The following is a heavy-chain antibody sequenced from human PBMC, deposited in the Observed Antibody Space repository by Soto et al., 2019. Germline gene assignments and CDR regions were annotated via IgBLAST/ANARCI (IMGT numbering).Heavy chain of an antibody. V-gene: IGHV4-39*01. CDR1: GGSISSSSYY. Sequence: QLQLQESGPGLVKPSETLSLTCTVSGGSISSSSYYWGWIRQPPGKGLEWIGSIYYSGSTYYNPSLKSRVTISVDTSKNQFSLKLSSVTAADTAVYYCARLGSWSSSWYPRDYYYGMDVWGQGTTVTVSS. CDR2: IYYSGST. J-gene: IGHJ6*02. CDR3: ARLGSWSSSWYPRDYYYGMDV. D-gene: IGHD6-13*01.